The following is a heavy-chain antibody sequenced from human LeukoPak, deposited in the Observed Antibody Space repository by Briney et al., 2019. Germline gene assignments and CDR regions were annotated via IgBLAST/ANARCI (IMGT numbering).Heavy chain of an antibody. J-gene: IGHJ5*02. Sequence: GASVKVSCKASGYTFTSYGISWVRQAPGQGLEWMGWISAYNGNTNYAQKLQGRVTMTTDTSTSTAYMELRSLRSDDTAVYYCARTRYYYDSSGYYPYNWFDPWGQGTLVTVSS. CDR3: ARTRYYYDSSGYYPYNWFDP. D-gene: IGHD3-22*01. V-gene: IGHV1-18*01. CDR2: ISAYNGNT. CDR1: GYTFTSYG.